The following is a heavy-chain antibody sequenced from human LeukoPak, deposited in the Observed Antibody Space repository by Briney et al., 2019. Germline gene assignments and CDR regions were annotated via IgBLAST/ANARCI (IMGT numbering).Heavy chain of an antibody. V-gene: IGHV3-7*03. CDR1: GFTFSSYW. D-gene: IGHD1-26*01. CDR3: VKDSPPRYSGSPPAY. J-gene: IGHJ4*02. Sequence: GGSLRVSCAASGFTFSSYWMNWVRQDPGKGLEWVANLNKDGGEKYYVDSVKGRFTISRDNAKNSLYLQMNSLRADDTAVYYCVKDSPPRYSGSPPAYWGQGTLVTVSS. CDR2: LNKDGGEK.